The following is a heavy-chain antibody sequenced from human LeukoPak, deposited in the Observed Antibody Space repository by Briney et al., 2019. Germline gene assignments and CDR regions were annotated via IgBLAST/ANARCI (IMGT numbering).Heavy chain of an antibody. CDR1: GFTFSSYA. V-gene: IGHV3-30*04. CDR2: ISYDGSNK. D-gene: IGHD3-22*01. Sequence: GSLRLSCAASGFTFSSYAMHWVRQAPGKGLEWVAVISYDGSNKYYADSVKGRFTISRDNSKNTLYLQMNSLRAEDTAVYYCARGTYYYDSSGYYGPAFDYWGQGTLVTVSS. J-gene: IGHJ4*02. CDR3: ARGTYYYDSSGYYGPAFDY.